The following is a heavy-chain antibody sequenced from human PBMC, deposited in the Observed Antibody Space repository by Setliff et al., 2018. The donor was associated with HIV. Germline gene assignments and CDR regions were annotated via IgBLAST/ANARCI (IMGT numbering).Heavy chain of an antibody. CDR2: IRVSNGKT. J-gene: IGHJ1*01. D-gene: IGHD3-22*01. CDR3: ATIREYYYNRSGQEYFQH. V-gene: IGHV1-18*01. CDR1: GYTFNSEYG. Sequence: GASVKISCKASGYTFNSEYGITWVRQAPGQGPEWKGWIRVSNGKTDYAQKFQGRVSLTRDTPLSKAYMERSSLTSYDTAMYSCATIREYYYNRSGQEYFQHWGHGTLVTVSS.